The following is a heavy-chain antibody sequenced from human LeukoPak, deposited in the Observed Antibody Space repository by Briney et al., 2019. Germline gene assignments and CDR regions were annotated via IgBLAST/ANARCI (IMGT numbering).Heavy chain of an antibody. CDR3: SRGGIAVAANEN. Sequence: GGSLRLSCAASGFTFSSYSMNWVRQAPGKGLEWVSSISSSSSYIYYADSVKGRFTISRDNAKNSLYLQMNSLRAEDTAVYYCSRGGIAVAANENWGQGTLVTVSS. V-gene: IGHV3-21*01. CDR1: GFTFSSYS. CDR2: ISSSSSYI. J-gene: IGHJ4*02. D-gene: IGHD6-19*01.